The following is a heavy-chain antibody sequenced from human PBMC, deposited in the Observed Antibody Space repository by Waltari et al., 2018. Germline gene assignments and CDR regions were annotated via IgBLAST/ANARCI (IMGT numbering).Heavy chain of an antibody. J-gene: IGHJ4*02. V-gene: IGHV3-7*01. CDR2: IKEDGSAQ. CDR1: GFMFSRYW. Sequence: EVQLVESGGVLVQPGGSLRLSCEASGFMFSRYWMTWVRQAPGKGLEWGANIKEDGSAQTYGDSVRGRFIISRDNAQNSLYLQMNYLRAEDTAVYYCARDGGASGSYDYWGQGTLVTVSS. CDR3: ARDGGASGSYDY. D-gene: IGHD3-10*01.